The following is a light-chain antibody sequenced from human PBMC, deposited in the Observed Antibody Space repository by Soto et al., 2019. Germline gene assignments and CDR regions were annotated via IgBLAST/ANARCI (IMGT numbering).Light chain of an antibody. Sequence: QSVLTQPASVSGSPGQSITIPCTGTSGDVGGYNYVSWYQQHPGKAPKLIIYDVSNRPSGVSNRFSGSKSGNTASLTISGLQAEDEAAYYCSSYKSSSTYVFGTGTKVTVL. V-gene: IGLV2-14*03. CDR2: DVS. J-gene: IGLJ1*01. CDR1: SGDVGGYNY. CDR3: SSYKSSSTYV.